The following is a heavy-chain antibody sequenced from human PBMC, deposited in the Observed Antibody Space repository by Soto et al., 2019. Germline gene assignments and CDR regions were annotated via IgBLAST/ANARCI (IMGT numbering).Heavy chain of an antibody. J-gene: IGHJ3*02. Sequence: QVQLVQSGAEVKKPGASVKVSCKASGYTFTSYGISWVRQAPGQGLEWMGWISAYNGNTNYAQKLQGRVTMTTATPASTAYMELRSMRSDDRGVYYCARNRGSENAYAFDIWGQGRMVTVSS. D-gene: IGHD1-26*01. V-gene: IGHV1-18*01. CDR1: GYTFTSYG. CDR2: ISAYNGNT. CDR3: ARNRGSENAYAFDI.